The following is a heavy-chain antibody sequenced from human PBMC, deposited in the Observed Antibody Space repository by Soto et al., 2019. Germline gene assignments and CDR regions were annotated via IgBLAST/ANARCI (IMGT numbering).Heavy chain of an antibody. J-gene: IGHJ6*02. Sequence: SETLSLTCTVSGGSISSYYWSWIRQPPGKGLEWIGYIYYSGSTNYNPSLKSRVTISVDTSKNQFSLKLSSVTAADTAVYYCARYYYDSSGYSKPKAYYYGMDVWGQGTTVTVSS. CDR3: ARYYYDSSGYSKPKAYYYGMDV. D-gene: IGHD3-22*01. CDR2: IYYSGST. CDR1: GGSISSYY. V-gene: IGHV4-59*01.